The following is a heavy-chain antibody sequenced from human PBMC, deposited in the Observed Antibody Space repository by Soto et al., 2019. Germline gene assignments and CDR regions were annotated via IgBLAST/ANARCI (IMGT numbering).Heavy chain of an antibody. V-gene: IGHV1-18*04. CDR2: ISNYNGNT. J-gene: IGHJ4*02. D-gene: IGHD3-10*01. CDR3: ATDRGSVSYYNLFDY. Sequence: QVQLVQSGAEVKKPGASVKVSCKASGYTFTSYGISWVRQAPGQGLEWMGWISNYNGNTNYAQKGQGRGTMTTDTSTSTAYMELRSLRSDDTAVYYCATDRGSVSYYNLFDYWGQGTQVTVSS. CDR1: GYTFTSYG.